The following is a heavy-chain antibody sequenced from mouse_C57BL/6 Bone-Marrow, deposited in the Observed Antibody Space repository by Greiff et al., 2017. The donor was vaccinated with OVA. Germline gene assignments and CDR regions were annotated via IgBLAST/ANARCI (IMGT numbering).Heavy chain of an antibody. Sequence: DVKLQESGGDLVKPGGSLKLSCAASGFTFSSYGMSWVRQTPDKRLEWVATISSGGSYTYYPDSVKGRFTISRDNDKNTLYLQMSSLKSEDTAMYYCERQGYYYGSSYDAMDYWGQGTSVTVSS. D-gene: IGHD1-1*01. J-gene: IGHJ4*01. CDR2: ISSGGSYT. CDR1: GFTFSSYG. CDR3: ERQGYYYGSSYDAMDY. V-gene: IGHV5-6*02.